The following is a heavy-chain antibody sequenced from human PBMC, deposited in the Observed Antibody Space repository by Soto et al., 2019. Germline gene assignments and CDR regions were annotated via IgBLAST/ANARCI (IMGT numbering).Heavy chain of an antibody. D-gene: IGHD2-8*01. CDR1: GGSISSSSYY. CDR3: ASTSGYCTNGVCYILYYFDY. Sequence: SETLSLTCTVSGGSISSSSYYWGWIRQPPGKGLEWIGSIYYSGSTYYNPSLKSRVTISVDTSKNQFSLKLSSVTAADTAVYYCASTSGYCTNGVCYILYYFDYWGQGTLVTVS. J-gene: IGHJ4*02. V-gene: IGHV4-39*01. CDR2: IYYSGST.